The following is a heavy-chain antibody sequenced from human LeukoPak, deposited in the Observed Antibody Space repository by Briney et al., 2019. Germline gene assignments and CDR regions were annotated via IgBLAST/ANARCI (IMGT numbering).Heavy chain of an antibody. Sequence: ASVKVSCKASGYTFTSYGISWVRQAPGQGLEWMGWISAYNGNTNYAQKLQGRVTMTTDTSTSTAYMELRSPRSDDTAVYYCARVNSGIGAAAGRRNWFDPWGQGTLVTVSS. D-gene: IGHD6-13*01. CDR2: ISAYNGNT. V-gene: IGHV1-18*01. CDR3: ARVNSGIGAAAGRRNWFDP. J-gene: IGHJ5*02. CDR1: GYTFTSYG.